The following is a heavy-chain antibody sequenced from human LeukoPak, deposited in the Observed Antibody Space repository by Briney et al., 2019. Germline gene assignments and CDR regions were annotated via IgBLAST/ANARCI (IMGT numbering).Heavy chain of an antibody. CDR3: ARAQTGVVDY. Sequence: SETLSLTCNVSGGSIRSYYWSWIRQPPGKGLEWIGYIYYSGSTNYNPSLKSRVTISVDTSKNQFSLKLSSVTAADTAVYYCARAQTGVVDYWGQGTLVTVSS. D-gene: IGHD7-27*01. CDR1: GGSIRSYY. CDR2: IYYSGST. V-gene: IGHV4-59*01. J-gene: IGHJ4*02.